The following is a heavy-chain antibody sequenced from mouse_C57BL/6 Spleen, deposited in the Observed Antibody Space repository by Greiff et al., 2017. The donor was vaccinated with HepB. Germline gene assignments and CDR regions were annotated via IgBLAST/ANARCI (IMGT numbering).Heavy chain of an antibody. J-gene: IGHJ3*01. Sequence: EVKLVESGGGLVQPGGSLSLSCAASGFTFTDYYMSWVRQPPGKALEWLGFIRNKANGYTTEYSASVKGRFTISRDNSQSILYLQMNALRAEDSATYYCARYGLLRSPFDYWGRGTLVTVSA. CDR1: GFTFTDYY. CDR2: IRNKANGYTT. D-gene: IGHD1-1*01. V-gene: IGHV7-3*01. CDR3: ARYGLLRSPFDY.